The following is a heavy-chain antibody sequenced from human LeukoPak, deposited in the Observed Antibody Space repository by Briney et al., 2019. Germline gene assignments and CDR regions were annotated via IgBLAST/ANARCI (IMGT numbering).Heavy chain of an antibody. D-gene: IGHD3-22*01. J-gene: IGHJ4*02. V-gene: IGHV3-74*01. CDR3: VRDYYYDGSGYYYPGY. CDR2: IKSDGSNT. CDR1: GFTFSSYS. Sequence: GGSLRLSCAASGFTFSSYSMNWVRQAPGKGLEWVSRIKSDGSNTNYADSVKGRFTISRDNAENTLYLQMNSLRAEDTAVYYCVRDYYYDGSGYYYPGYWGQGTLVTVSS.